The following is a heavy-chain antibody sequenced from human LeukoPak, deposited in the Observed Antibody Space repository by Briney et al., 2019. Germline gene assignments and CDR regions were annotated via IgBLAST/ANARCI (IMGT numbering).Heavy chain of an antibody. CDR1: GGSISSSNW. J-gene: IGHJ4*02. V-gene: IGHV4-4*02. D-gene: IGHD7-27*01. Sequence: PSGTLSLTCAVSGGSISSSNWWSWVRQPPGKGLEWIGEIYHSGSTNYNPSLKSRVTISVDKSKNQFSLKLSSVTAADTAVYYCAREWRTGTEFPGPFDYWGQGTLVTVSS. CDR2: IYHSGST. CDR3: AREWRTGTEFPGPFDY.